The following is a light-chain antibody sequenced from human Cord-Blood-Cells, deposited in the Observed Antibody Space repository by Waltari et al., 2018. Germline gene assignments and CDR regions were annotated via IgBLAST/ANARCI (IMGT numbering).Light chain of an antibody. J-gene: IGKJ4*01. V-gene: IGKV1-39*01. Sequence: DIQMTQSPSSLSASVGDRVTITCRASQSISSYLNWYQQKPGKAPKLLIYAASSLQRGVPSRFSGSGSWTYFTLTISSLQPEDFATYYCQQSYSTPLTFGGGTKVEIK. CDR1: QSISSY. CDR3: QQSYSTPLT. CDR2: AAS.